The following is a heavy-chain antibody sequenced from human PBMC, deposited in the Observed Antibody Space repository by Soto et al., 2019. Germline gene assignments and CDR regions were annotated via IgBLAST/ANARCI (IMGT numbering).Heavy chain of an antibody. CDR1: GYSFTSYW. Sequence: VESLKISCKGSGYSFTSYWIGWLRQMPVKGLEWMGIIYPGDSDTRYSPSFQGQVTISADKSISTAYLQWSSLKASYTAMYYCTVTSRQDYYYYGMDVWGQGTTVTVSS. D-gene: IGHD4-17*01. CDR3: TVTSRQDYYYYGMDV. V-gene: IGHV5-51*01. CDR2: IYPGDSDT. J-gene: IGHJ6*02.